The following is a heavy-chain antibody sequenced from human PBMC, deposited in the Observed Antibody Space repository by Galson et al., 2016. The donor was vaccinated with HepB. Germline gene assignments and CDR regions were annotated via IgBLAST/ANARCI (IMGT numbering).Heavy chain of an antibody. D-gene: IGHD2-2*01. CDR3: AGLQLLPPPYYYYGMDV. J-gene: IGHJ6*02. CDR1: GFPFSNYE. Sequence: SLRLSCAASGFPFSNYEMNWVRQAPGKGLEWVSYISSSATTIYYAGTVKGRFTISRDNAKNSLYLQMNSLRAEDTAVYYCAGLQLLPPPYYYYGMDVWGQGTTVTVSS. V-gene: IGHV3-48*03. CDR2: ISSSATTI.